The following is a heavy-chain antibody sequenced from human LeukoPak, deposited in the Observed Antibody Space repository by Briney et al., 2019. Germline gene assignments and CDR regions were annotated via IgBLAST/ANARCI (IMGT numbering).Heavy chain of an antibody. CDR2: ISSSGSTI. CDR1: GFTFSSYE. D-gene: IGHD5-18*01. J-gene: IGHJ6*02. CDR3: ARETGYTYGYYYYGMDV. V-gene: IGHV3-48*03. Sequence: PGGSLRLSCAASGFTFSSYEMNWVRQAPGKGLEWVSYISSSGSTIYYADSVKGRFTISRDNAKNSLYLQMNSLRAEDTAVYYCARETGYTYGYYYYGMDVWGQGTTVAVSS.